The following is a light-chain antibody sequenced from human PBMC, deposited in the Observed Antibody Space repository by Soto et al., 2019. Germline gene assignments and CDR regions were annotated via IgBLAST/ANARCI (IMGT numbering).Light chain of an antibody. Sequence: DIQMTQSPSTLSASVGDRVTITCRASQSIDSWLAWYQQKPGKAPKLLTYDASSLESGVSSRFSGSESETEFTLIISGLQPDDFATYYCQQYNTSLLPVGGGPNVDIK. CDR1: QSIDSW. J-gene: IGKJ4*02. CDR3: QQYNTSLLP. CDR2: DAS. V-gene: IGKV1-5*01.